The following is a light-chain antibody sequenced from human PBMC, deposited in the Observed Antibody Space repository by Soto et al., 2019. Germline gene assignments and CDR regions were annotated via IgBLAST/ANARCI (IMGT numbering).Light chain of an antibody. CDR3: SSYPSSSTPLYVV. J-gene: IGLJ2*01. CDR2: DVS. CDR1: SSDVGGYNY. Sequence: QSVLTQPASVSGSPGQSITISCTGTSSDVGGYNYVSWYQQHPGKAPKLMIYDVSNRPSGVSNRFSGSKSGNTASLTISGLQAEDEADYYCSSYPSSSTPLYVVFGGGTQPTVL. V-gene: IGLV2-14*01.